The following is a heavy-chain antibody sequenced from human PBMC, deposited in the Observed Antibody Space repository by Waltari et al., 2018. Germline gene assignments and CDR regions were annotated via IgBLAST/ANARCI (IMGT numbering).Heavy chain of an antibody. CDR3: VRLPPPYGYGSSLLGH. Sequence: HLQESGPGLEKASGTLSLTCLVSGDSISGSSYYWGWVRQAPGRGLEWIGSIFHSGYSYSKSSLQSRVTISVDTAKNQFSLTLTSVPAADTGVYYCVRLPPPYGYGSSLLGHWGQG. V-gene: IGHV4-39*01. CDR2: IFHSGYS. D-gene: IGHD4-17*01. CDR1: GDSISGSSYY. J-gene: IGHJ4*02.